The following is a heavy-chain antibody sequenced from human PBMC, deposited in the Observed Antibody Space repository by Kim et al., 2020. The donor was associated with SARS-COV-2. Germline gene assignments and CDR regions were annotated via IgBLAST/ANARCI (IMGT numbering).Heavy chain of an antibody. V-gene: IGHV3-23*01. CDR3: AKHPSSCNFDY. CDR1: GFSFSSYV. Sequence: GGSLRLSCVASGFSFSSYVMSWVRQAPGKGLEWVSIINQNGAVTYYADSVKGRFTISRDNSKNTLYLQMNSLRAEDTAVYYCAKHPSSCNFDYWGQGTLV. CDR2: INQNGAVT. J-gene: IGHJ4*02.